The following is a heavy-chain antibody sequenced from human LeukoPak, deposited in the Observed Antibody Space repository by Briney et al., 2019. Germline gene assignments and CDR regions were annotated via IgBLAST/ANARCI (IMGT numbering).Heavy chain of an antibody. V-gene: IGHV1-8*03. Sequence: ASVKVSCEASGYTFTSYDINWVRQATAQGLEWMGWMNPNSGNTAYAQKFQGRGTITRNTAISTAYMELSSLRSEDTAVYYCARVNIAAERYYFDYWGQGTLVTVSS. CDR2: MNPNSGNT. CDR1: GYTFTSYD. D-gene: IGHD6-13*01. J-gene: IGHJ4*02. CDR3: ARVNIAAERYYFDY.